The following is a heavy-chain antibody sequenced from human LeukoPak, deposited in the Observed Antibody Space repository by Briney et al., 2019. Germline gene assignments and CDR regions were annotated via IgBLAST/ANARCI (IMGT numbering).Heavy chain of an antibody. CDR1: GGSISSGSCY. Sequence: SETLSLTCTVSGGSISSGSCYWSWIRQPAGKGLEWIGRIYTSGSTNYNPSLKSRVTISVDTSKNQFSLKLSSVTAADTAVYYCARDAWLRDYYYYYMDVWGKGTTVTVSS. CDR2: IYTSGST. D-gene: IGHD5-12*01. CDR3: ARDAWLRDYYYYYMDV. J-gene: IGHJ6*03. V-gene: IGHV4-61*02.